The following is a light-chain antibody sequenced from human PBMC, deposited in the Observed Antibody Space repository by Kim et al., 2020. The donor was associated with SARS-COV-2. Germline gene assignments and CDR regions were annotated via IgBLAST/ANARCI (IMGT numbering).Light chain of an antibody. CDR3: QSYDSSLSGLGV. J-gene: IGLJ3*02. CDR2: GNS. V-gene: IGLV1-40*01. Sequence: VTISCTRSSSNIGAGYVVHWYQQLPGTAPKLLIYGNSNRPSGVPDRFSRSKSGTSASLAITGLQAEDEADYYCQSYDSSLSGLGVFGGGTQLTVL. CDR1: SSNIGAGYV.